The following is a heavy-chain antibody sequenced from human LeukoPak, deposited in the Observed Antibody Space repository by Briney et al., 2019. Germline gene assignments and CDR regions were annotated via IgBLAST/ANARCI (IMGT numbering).Heavy chain of an antibody. CDR1: GYSISSGYY. D-gene: IGHD6-19*01. CDR2: TYHSGST. CDR3: ARINSSGWYDFDY. V-gene: IGHV4-38-2*01. Sequence: SETLSLTCAVSGYSISSGYYWGWIRQPPGKGLEWIGSTYHSGSTYYNPSLKSRVTISVDASKNQFSLKLSSVTAADTAVYYCARINSSGWYDFDYWGQGTLVTVSS. J-gene: IGHJ4*02.